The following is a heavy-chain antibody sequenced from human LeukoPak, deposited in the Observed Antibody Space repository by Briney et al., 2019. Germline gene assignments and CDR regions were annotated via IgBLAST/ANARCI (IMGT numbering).Heavy chain of an antibody. D-gene: IGHD6-19*01. Sequence: SETLSLTCAVSGYSISSGYYWVWIRQPPGKGLEWIGSIYHSGSTYYNPSLQSRVTISVDTSKNQFSLKLSSVTAADTAVYYCARRLEYSSGWYGNDAFDIWGQGTMVTVSS. CDR2: IYHSGST. V-gene: IGHV4-38-2*01. CDR1: GYSISSGYY. CDR3: ARRLEYSSGWYGNDAFDI. J-gene: IGHJ3*02.